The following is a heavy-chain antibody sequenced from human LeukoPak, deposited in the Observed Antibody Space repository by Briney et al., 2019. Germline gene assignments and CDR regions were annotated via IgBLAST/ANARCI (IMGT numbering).Heavy chain of an antibody. J-gene: IGHJ4*02. CDR2: ISGSGGST. V-gene: IGHV3-23*01. CDR3: AKDPRLLWFGELSSDY. CDR1: GFTFSSYA. Sequence: GSLRLSCAASGFTFSSYAMSWVRQAPGRGLEWVSAISGSGGSTYYADSVKGRFTISRDNSKNTLYLQMNSLRAEDTAVYYCAKDPRLLWFGELSSDYWGQGTLVTVSS. D-gene: IGHD3-10*01.